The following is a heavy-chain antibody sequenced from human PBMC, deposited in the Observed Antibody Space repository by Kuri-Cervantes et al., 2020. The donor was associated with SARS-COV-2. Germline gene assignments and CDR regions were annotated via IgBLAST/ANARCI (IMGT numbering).Heavy chain of an antibody. CDR2: ISSGGGNT. Sequence: GESLKISCATSGFTFSNYAMTWIRQAPGKGLEWVSVISSGGGNTFYTGSVRGRFTISRDNSNNTLYLQMNSLRADDTAVYYCAKYIGSGTNTHDYWGQGTLVTVSS. J-gene: IGHJ4*02. CDR1: GFTFSNYA. D-gene: IGHD3-10*01. V-gene: IGHV3-23*01. CDR3: AKYIGSGTNTHDY.